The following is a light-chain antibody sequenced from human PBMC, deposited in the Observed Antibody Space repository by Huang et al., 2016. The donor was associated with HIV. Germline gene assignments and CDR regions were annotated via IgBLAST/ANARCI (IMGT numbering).Light chain of an antibody. Sequence: DIVLTQSPGTLSLSQGERATLYCRASQSVSSSYLAWYQQKPGQATRLLIYVASSRATGISDRFSGGGSGTDFTLTISRLEPEDFAVYYCQQYGNSLFTFGPGTKVDI. J-gene: IGKJ3*01. CDR1: QSVSSSY. V-gene: IGKV3-20*01. CDR3: QQYGNSLFT. CDR2: VAS.